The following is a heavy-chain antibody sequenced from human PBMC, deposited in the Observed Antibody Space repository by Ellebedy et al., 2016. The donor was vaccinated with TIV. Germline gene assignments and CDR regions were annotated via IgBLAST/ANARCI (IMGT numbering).Heavy chain of an antibody. CDR2: ISYDANNK. CDR1: GFTFSSYD. V-gene: IGHV3-30*03. J-gene: IGHJ6*02. CDR3: GRAREPGYFAYYYHGMDV. D-gene: IGHD3-9*01. Sequence: PGGSLRLSCAASGFTFSSYDMHRVRQAPGKGLEWVALISYDANNKYYADSVKGRFTVARDNSKNSLFLQMNNLKGEDTAVYYCGRAREPGYFAYYYHGMDVWGQGTTVTVSS.